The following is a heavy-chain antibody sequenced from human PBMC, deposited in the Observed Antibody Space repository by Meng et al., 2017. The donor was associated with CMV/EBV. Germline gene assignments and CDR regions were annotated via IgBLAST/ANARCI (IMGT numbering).Heavy chain of an antibody. CDR1: GGSLSGYY. V-gene: IGHV4-34*01. CDR2: IRHSGDIT. D-gene: IGHD2-2*01. Sequence: SETLSLTCGIYGGSLSGYYWSWIRQTPGKGLEWIGEIRHSGDITNYNPSLKSRVTISIDTSKKQFSLKLSAVTAADTAVYYCARGDIVVVPGAHYYYYGMDVWGQGTTVTVSS. CDR3: ARGDIVVVPGAHYYYYGMDV. J-gene: IGHJ6*02.